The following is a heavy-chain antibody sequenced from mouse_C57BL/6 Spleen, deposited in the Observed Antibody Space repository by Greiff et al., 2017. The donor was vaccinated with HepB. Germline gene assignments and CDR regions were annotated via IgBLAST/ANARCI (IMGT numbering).Heavy chain of an antibody. Sequence: VQLQQSGAELARPGASVKLSCKASGYTFTSYGISWVKQRTGQGLEWIGEIYPSSGNTYYNEKFKGKATLTADKSSSTAYMELSSLTSEDSAVYFCARNDGSSYRGDYWGQGTTLTVSS. V-gene: IGHV1-81*01. D-gene: IGHD1-1*01. CDR3: ARNDGSSYRGDY. CDR1: GYTFTSYG. CDR2: IYPSSGNT. J-gene: IGHJ2*01.